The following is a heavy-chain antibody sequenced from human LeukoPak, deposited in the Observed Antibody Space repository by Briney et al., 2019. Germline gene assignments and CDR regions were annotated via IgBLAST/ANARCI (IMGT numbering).Heavy chain of an antibody. Sequence: PGGSLRLSCVASGFTLSSYSMNWVRQGPGKGLEWVSYISSSSSTIYYADSVKGRFTISRDNAKNSLNLQMNSLGAEDTAVYYCARDPLYDYGGRHQYRTYGMDVWGQGTTVTVSS. CDR3: ARDPLYDYGGRHQYRTYGMDV. CDR2: ISSSSSTI. J-gene: IGHJ6*02. D-gene: IGHD4-23*01. CDR1: GFTLSSYS. V-gene: IGHV3-48*04.